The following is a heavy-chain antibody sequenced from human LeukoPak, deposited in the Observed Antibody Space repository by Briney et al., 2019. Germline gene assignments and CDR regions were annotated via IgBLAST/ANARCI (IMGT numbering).Heavy chain of an antibody. CDR1: GFTFSSYA. CDR2: ISYDGSNK. D-gene: IGHD5-18*01. J-gene: IGHJ4*02. Sequence: GGSLRLSCAASGFTFSSYAMHWVRQAPGKGLEWVAVISYDGSNKYYADSVKGRFTISRDNSKNTLYLQMNSLRAEDTAVYYCAKATAGYDYWGQGTLVTVSS. V-gene: IGHV3-30-3*01. CDR3: AKATAGYDY.